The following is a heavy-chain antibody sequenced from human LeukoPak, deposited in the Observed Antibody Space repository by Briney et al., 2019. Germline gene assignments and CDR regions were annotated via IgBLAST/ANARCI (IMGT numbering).Heavy chain of an antibody. D-gene: IGHD2-2*01. CDR2: IRYDGSNK. Sequence: PGGSLRLSCAASGFTFSDYDMHWVRQAPGKGLEWVAFIRYDGSNKFYADSVKGRFTISRDNSKNTLYLQMSSLRTEDTAVYYCAKTGSVVCSSTSCHYYYYYMDVWGKGTMVTVSS. J-gene: IGHJ6*03. V-gene: IGHV3-30*02. CDR3: AKTGSVVCSSTSCHYYYYYMDV. CDR1: GFTFSDYD.